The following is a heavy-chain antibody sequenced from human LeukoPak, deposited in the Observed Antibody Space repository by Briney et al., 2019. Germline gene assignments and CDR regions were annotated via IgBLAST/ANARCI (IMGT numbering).Heavy chain of an antibody. J-gene: IGHJ3*02. CDR2: IYYSGST. CDR1: GGSISSYY. V-gene: IGHV4-59*01. CDR3: ATASYCSSTSCPRDAFDI. Sequence: SETLSLTCTVSGGSISSYYWSWIRQPPGKGLEWIGYIYYSGSTNYNPSLKSRVTISVDTSKNQFSLKLSSVTAADTAVYYCATASYCSSTSCPRDAFDIWGQGTMVTVPS. D-gene: IGHD2-2*01.